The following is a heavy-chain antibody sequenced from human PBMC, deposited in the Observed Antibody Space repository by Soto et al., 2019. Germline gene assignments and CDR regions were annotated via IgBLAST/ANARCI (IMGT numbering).Heavy chain of an antibody. D-gene: IGHD6-13*01. J-gene: IGHJ4*02. V-gene: IGHV3-30*03. CDR3: ATSAGYNY. CDR1: GFTFSSYG. Sequence: GGSLRLSCAASGFTFSSYGMHWVRQAPGKGLEWVAVISYDGSNKYYADSVKGRFTISRDNSKNTLYLQMNSLRAEDTAVYYCATSAGYNYWGQGTLVTVSS. CDR2: ISYDGSNK.